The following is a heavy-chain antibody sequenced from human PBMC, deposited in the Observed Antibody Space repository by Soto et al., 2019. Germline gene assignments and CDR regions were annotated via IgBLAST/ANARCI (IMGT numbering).Heavy chain of an antibody. CDR1: GFTFNNYN. CDR2: IGTSSSYI. J-gene: IGHJ6*03. D-gene: IGHD2-15*01. Sequence: EVQLVESGGGLVKPGGSLRLSCAASGFTFNNYNMNWVRQAPGKGLEWVSSIGTSSSYIYYADSLKGRFTISRDNAENSLYLQLNSLRAEDTAVYYCSGVLSGTPNYYYMDDWGEGTAVTVSS. V-gene: IGHV3-21*01. CDR3: SGVLSGTPNYYYMDD.